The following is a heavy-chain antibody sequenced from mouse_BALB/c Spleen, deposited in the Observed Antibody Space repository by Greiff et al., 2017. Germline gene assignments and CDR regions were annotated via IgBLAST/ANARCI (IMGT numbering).Heavy chain of an antibody. D-gene: IGHD1-2*01. CDR2: ISYDGSN. CDR3: ARDPYYGYDY. Sequence: DVKLQESGPGLVKPSQSLSLTCSVTGYSITSGYYWNWIRQFPGNKLEWMGYISYDGSNNYNPSLKNRISITRDTSKNQFFLKLNSVTTEDTATYYCARDPYYGYDYWGQGTTLTVSS. J-gene: IGHJ2*01. V-gene: IGHV3-6*02. CDR1: GYSITSGYY.